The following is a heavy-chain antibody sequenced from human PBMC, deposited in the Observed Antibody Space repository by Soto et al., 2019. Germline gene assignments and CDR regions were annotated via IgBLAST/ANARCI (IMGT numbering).Heavy chain of an antibody. V-gene: IGHV1-2*04. CDR1: GYTFTGYY. CDR3: ARGRSSSDYYYYYMDV. CDR2: INPNSGGT. J-gene: IGHJ6*03. Sequence: ASVKVSCKASGYTFTGYYMHWVRQAPGQGLEWMGWINPNSGGTNYAQKFQGWVTMTRDTSISTAYMELSRLRSDDTAVYYCARGRSSSDYYYYYMDVWGKGTTVTVSS. D-gene: IGHD6-6*01.